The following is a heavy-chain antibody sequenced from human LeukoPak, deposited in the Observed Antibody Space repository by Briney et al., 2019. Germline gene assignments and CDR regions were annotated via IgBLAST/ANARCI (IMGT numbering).Heavy chain of an antibody. Sequence: GGSLRLSCAASGFTFSNYWMTWVRLAPGKGLEWVANIKHDGSEESYVDSVKGRFTISRDNAKNSLYLQMNSLRAEDTAIYYCAREWDSGSSSIDYWGPGILVTVSS. J-gene: IGHJ4*02. CDR1: GFTFSNYW. CDR3: AREWDSGSSSIDY. D-gene: IGHD5-12*01. V-gene: IGHV3-7*01. CDR2: IKHDGSEE.